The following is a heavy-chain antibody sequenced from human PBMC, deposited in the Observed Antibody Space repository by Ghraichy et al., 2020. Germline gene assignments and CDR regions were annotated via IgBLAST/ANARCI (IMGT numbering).Heavy chain of an antibody. V-gene: IGHV3-33*01. J-gene: IGHJ4*02. CDR2: IWYDGSNK. D-gene: IGHD4-17*01. Sequence: GGSLRLSCAASGFTFSSYGMHWVRQAPGKGLEWVAVIWYDGSNKYYADSVKGRFTISRDNSKNTLYLLMNSLRAEDTAVYYCARDSEDYGDHGFDYWGQGTLVTVSS. CDR1: GFTFSSYG. CDR3: ARDSEDYGDHGFDY.